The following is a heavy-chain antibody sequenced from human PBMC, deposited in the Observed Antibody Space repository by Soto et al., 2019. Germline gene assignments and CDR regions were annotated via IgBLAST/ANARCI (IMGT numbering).Heavy chain of an antibody. Sequence: GASVKVSCKASGYTFTSYGISWVRQAPGQGLEWMGWISAYNGNTNYAQKLQGRVTMTTDTSTSTAYMELRSLRSDDTAVYYCASICSGGSCYSRPYYYYGTDVWGQGATVTVSS. CDR2: ISAYNGNT. V-gene: IGHV1-18*01. D-gene: IGHD2-15*01. CDR3: ASICSGGSCYSRPYYYYGTDV. J-gene: IGHJ6*02. CDR1: GYTFTSYG.